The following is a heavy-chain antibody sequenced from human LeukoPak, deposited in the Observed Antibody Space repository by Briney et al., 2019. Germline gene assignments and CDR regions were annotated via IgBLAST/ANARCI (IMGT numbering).Heavy chain of an antibody. CDR3: ARDSLAAAATFDY. CDR1: GFTFSIYT. D-gene: IGHD6-13*01. J-gene: IGHJ4*02. CDR2: ISSSSSYI. V-gene: IGHV3-21*01. Sequence: PGGSLRLSCAASGFTFSIYTMNWVRQAPGKGLEWVSSISSSSSYIYYADSVKGRFTISRDNAKNSLYLQMNSLRAEDTAVYYCARDSLAAAATFDYWGQGTLVTVSS.